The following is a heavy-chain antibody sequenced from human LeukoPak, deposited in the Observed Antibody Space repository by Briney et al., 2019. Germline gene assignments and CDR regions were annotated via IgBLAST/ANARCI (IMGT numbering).Heavy chain of an antibody. V-gene: IGHV4-59*08. Sequence: SETLSLTCTVSGGSISSYYWSWIRQPPGKGLEWIGYIYYSGSTYYNPSLKSRVTISVDTSKNQFSLKLSSVTAADTAVYYCARGSGIAAKVGWFDPWGQGTLVTVSS. CDR3: ARGSGIAAKVGWFDP. D-gene: IGHD6-13*01. J-gene: IGHJ5*02. CDR1: GGSISSYY. CDR2: IYYSGST.